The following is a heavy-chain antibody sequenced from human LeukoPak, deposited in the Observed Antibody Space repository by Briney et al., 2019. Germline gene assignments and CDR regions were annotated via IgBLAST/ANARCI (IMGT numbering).Heavy chain of an antibody. J-gene: IGHJ3*02. CDR2: ISSSGSTI. V-gene: IGHV3-48*03. Sequence: QTGGSLRLSCAASGFTFSSYEMNCVRQAPGKGLEWVSYISSSGSTIYYADSVKGRFTISRDNDKTSLYLQMNSLRAEDTAVYYCARTRYYHSSGYYLDDAFDIWGQGTMVTVSS. CDR3: ARTRYYHSSGYYLDDAFDI. D-gene: IGHD3-22*01. CDR1: GFTFSSYE.